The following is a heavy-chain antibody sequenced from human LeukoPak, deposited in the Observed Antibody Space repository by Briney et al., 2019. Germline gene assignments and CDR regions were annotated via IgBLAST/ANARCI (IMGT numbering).Heavy chain of an antibody. CDR2: IRSKAYGGTT. CDR1: GFTFGDYA. Sequence: GRSLRLSCTASGFTFGDYAMSWFRQAPGKGLEWVCFIRSKAYGGTTEYAASVKGRFTISRDDSKSIAYLQMNSLKTEDTAVYYCTRDLNGDYGFAFDIWGQGTMVTVSS. CDR3: TRDLNGDYGFAFDI. D-gene: IGHD4-17*01. J-gene: IGHJ3*02. V-gene: IGHV3-49*03.